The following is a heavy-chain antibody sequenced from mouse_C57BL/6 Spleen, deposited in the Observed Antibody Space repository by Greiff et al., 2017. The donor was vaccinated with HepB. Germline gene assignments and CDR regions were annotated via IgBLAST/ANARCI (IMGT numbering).Heavy chain of an antibody. D-gene: IGHD1-1*01. Sequence: VKLQESGAELVKPGASVKISCKASGYAFSSYWMNWVKQRPGKGLEWIGQIYPGDGDTNYNGKFKGKATLTADKSSSTAYMQLSSLTSEDSAVYFCARDSTTGGFAYWGQGTLVTVSA. CDR2: IYPGDGDT. CDR3: ARDSTTGGFAY. J-gene: IGHJ3*01. CDR1: GYAFSSYW. V-gene: IGHV1-80*01.